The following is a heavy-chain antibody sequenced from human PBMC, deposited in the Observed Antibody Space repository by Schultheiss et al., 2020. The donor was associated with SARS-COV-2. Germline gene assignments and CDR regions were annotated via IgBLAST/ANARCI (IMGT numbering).Heavy chain of an antibody. CDR3: ARSTSRDYYGMDV. J-gene: IGHJ6*02. CDR2: IYRNDAGT. V-gene: IGHV1-2*02. Sequence: ASVKVSCKASGYSFTGYYMHWLRQAPGQGLEWMGWIYRNDAGTNYAQKFQGRVTMTRDTSISTAYMELSRLRSDDTAVYYCARSTSRDYYGMDVWGQGTTVTVSS. CDR1: GYSFTGYY.